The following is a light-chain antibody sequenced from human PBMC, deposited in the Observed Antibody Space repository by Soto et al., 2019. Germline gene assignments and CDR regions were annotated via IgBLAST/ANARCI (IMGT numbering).Light chain of an antibody. V-gene: IGKV1-39*01. J-gene: IGKJ3*01. Sequence: DLQMTQSPSSLSAPVGDRVTITCRASQSISNYLNWYQQKPGKPPKLLIYAASSLQSGVPSRFSGSGSGTDFTLTISSLQPEDFATYSCQQSYTTLFTFGPGTNVDIK. CDR2: AAS. CDR3: QQSYTTLFT. CDR1: QSISNY.